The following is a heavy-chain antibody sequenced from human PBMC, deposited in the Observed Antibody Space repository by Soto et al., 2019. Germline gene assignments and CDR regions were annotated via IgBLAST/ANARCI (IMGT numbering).Heavy chain of an antibody. J-gene: IGHJ4*02. Sequence: QVQLVQSGAEVKKTGASVKVSCKASGYTFTSNYIHWGREAPGQGLEWVGFIKHRGGTTSTARRPPDNTTMTRTTAPKSFYMELIGLTLKEPSVYYCEMWRPRGYNNCSLTDLWGEGTLVTVSS. CDR3: EMWRPRGYNNCSLTDL. D-gene: IGHD4-4*01. V-gene: IGHV1-46*01. CDR1: GYTFTSNY. CDR2: IKHRGGTT.